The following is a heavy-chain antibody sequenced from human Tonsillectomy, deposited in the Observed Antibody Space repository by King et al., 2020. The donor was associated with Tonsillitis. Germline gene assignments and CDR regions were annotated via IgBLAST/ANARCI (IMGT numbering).Heavy chain of an antibody. CDR3: ATVGGGLTFGGVIENNWFDP. J-gene: IGHJ5*02. CDR1: GYTLTELS. D-gene: IGHD3-16*02. Sequence: QLVQSGAEVKKPGASVKVSCKVSGYTLTELSMHWVRQAPGKGLEWMGGFDPEDGETIYAQKFQGRVTMTEDTSTDTAYMELSSLRSEDTAVYYCATVGGGLTFGGVIENNWFDPWGQGTLVTVSS. CDR2: FDPEDGET. V-gene: IGHV1-24*01.